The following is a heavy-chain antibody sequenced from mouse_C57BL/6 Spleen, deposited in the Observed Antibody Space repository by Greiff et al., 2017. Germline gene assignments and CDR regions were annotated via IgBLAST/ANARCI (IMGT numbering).Heavy chain of an antibody. CDR2: INPSTGGT. Sequence: VHVKQSGPELVKPGASVKISCKASGYSFTGYYMNWVKQSPEKSLEWIGEINPSTGGTTYNQKFKAKATLTVDKSSSTAYMQLKSLTSEDSAVYYCARGGRRGAMDYWGQGTSVTVSS. CDR1: GYSFTGYY. V-gene: IGHV1-42*01. D-gene: IGHD1-2*01. J-gene: IGHJ4*01. CDR3: ARGGRRGAMDY.